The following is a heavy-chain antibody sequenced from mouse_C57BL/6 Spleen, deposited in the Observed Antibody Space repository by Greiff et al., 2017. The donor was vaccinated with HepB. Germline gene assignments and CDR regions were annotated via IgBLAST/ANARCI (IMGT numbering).Heavy chain of an antibody. V-gene: IGHV1-81*01. J-gene: IGHJ2*01. CDR1: GYTFTSYG. CDR3: ARSHYGNLDY. Sequence: VKLQESGAELARPGASVKLSCKASGYTFTSYGISWVKQRTGQGLEWIGEIYPRSGNTYYNEKFKGKATLTADKSSSTAYMELRSLTSEDSAVYFCARSHYGNLDYWGQGTTLTVSS. CDR2: IYPRSGNT. D-gene: IGHD2-1*01.